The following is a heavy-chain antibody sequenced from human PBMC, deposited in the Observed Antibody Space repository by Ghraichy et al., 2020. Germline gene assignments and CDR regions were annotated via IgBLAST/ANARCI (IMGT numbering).Heavy chain of an antibody. V-gene: IGHV3-23*01. CDR3: AKDQGYCSSTSCPNFDY. D-gene: IGHD2-2*01. J-gene: IGHJ4*02. CDR1: GFTFSSYA. Sequence: GGSLRLSCAASGFTFSSYAMSWVRQAPGKGLEWVSAISGSGGSTYYADSVKGRFTISRDNSKNTLYLQMNSLRAEDTAVYDCAKDQGYCSSTSCPNFDYWGQGTLVTVSS. CDR2: ISGSGGST.